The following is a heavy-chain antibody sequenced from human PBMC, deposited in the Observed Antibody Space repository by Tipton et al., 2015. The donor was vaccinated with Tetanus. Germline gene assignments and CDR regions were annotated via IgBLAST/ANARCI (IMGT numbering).Heavy chain of an antibody. Sequence: SLRLSCAASGFIFSNNNMNWVRQAPGKGLEWVSVIYRDGTTHYADSVKGRFTISRDITKNTLNLQTNSLRAEDTAVYYCARELDSGSYGGYFDYWGQGTLVTVSS. V-gene: IGHV3-53*01. CDR3: ARELDSGSYGGYFDY. D-gene: IGHD1-26*01. CDR2: IYRDGTT. CDR1: GFIFSNNN. J-gene: IGHJ4*02.